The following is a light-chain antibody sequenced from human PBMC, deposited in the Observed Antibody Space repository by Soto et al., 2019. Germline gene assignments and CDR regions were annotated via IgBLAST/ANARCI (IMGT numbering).Light chain of an antibody. CDR1: QTISSW. CDR2: KAS. Sequence: DIQMAPSPSTLSGSVGDRVTIPFRASQTISSWLAWYQQKPGKAPKLLTYKASTLKSGVPSRFSGSGSGTEFTLTISSLQPDDFATYYCQHYNSYSEAFGQGTKVDI. V-gene: IGKV1-5*03. CDR3: QHYNSYSEA. J-gene: IGKJ1*01.